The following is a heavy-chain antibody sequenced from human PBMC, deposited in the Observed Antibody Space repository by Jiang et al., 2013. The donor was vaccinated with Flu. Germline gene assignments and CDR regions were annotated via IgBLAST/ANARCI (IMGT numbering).Heavy chain of an antibody. V-gene: IGHV6-1*01. D-gene: IGHD2-8*01. CDR1: GDNVSSNIAA. CDR3: TRGILTNGFDP. J-gene: IGHJ5*02. CDR2: TYYRSKWSN. Sequence: QTLSLTCVISGDNVSSNIAAWTWIRQSPTRGLEWLGRTYYRSKWSNDYAAFVKSRITISPDTSKNQSSLQLSSVIPEDTAVYYCTRGILTNGFDPWGQGTLVTVSS.